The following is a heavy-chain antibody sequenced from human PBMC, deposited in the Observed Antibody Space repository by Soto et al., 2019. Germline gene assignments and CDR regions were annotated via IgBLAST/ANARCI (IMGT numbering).Heavy chain of an antibody. V-gene: IGHV3-11*01. D-gene: IGHD2-15*01. CDR1: GFTFSDYF. J-gene: IGHJ4*02. Sequence: QVQLVESGGGLVKPGGSLRLSCAASGFTFSDYFMTWIRQAPGKGLEWVSYISSSGTTIFYADSVQGRFTISRDNAKKSLYLEINSLRAEDTAVYYCAGDCCRCYSGFDYWGQGTLVTVSS. CDR3: AGDCCRCYSGFDY. CDR2: ISSSGTTI.